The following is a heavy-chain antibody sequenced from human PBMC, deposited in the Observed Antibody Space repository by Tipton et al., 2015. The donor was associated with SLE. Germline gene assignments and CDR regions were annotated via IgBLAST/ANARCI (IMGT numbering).Heavy chain of an antibody. Sequence: SLRLSCAASGFTFSRYGVHWVRQAPGKGLDWVAFVQNDGRTEYYTDSVKGRFTISRDNSKNTVFLQMNSLRAEDTAVYYCATENSNYVIHQFEYWGQGTLVTVSS. J-gene: IGHJ4*02. CDR1: GFTFSRYG. V-gene: IGHV3-30*02. CDR2: VQNDGRTE. CDR3: ATENSNYVIHQFEY. D-gene: IGHD4-11*01.